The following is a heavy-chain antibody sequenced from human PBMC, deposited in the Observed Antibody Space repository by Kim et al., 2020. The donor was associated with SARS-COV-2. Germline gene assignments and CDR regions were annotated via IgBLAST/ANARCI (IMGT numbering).Heavy chain of an antibody. CDR1: GGSFSGYY. CDR2: INHSGST. D-gene: IGHD2-2*01. Sequence: SETLSLTCAVYGGSFSGYYWSWIRQPPGKGLEWIGEINHSGSTNYNPSLKSRVTISVDTSKNQFSLKLSSVTAADTAVYYCARRCSEVAPAAMGLGLHY. V-gene: IGHV4-34*01. CDR3: ARRCSEVAPAAMGLGLHY. J-gene: IGHJ6*01.